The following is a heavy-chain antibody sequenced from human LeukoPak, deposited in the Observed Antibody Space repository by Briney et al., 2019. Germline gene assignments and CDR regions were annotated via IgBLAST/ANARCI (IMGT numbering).Heavy chain of an antibody. V-gene: IGHV3-48*03. J-gene: IGHJ4*02. Sequence: GGSLRLSCAASGFTFSSYEMNWVRQAPGKGLEWVSYISSSGNTIYYADSEKGRFTISRDNSKNSLYLQMNSLRAEDTAVYYCARGQQWLSPPTFDYWGQGTLVTVSS. CDR1: GFTFSSYE. CDR3: ARGQQWLSPPTFDY. CDR2: ISSSGNTI. D-gene: IGHD6-19*01.